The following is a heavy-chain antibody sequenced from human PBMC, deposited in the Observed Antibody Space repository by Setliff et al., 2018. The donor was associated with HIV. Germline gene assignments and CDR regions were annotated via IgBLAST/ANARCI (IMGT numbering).Heavy chain of an antibody. Sequence: SETLSLTCAVYGETFNDYFWTWIRQSPGKGLEWIGELNPSGDLNQNPSLKSGFTLSVDTSKNQFSLRLTSVTAADTAVYYCARGRDVIRDTYYSYFYMGVWSRGTAVT. CDR2: LNPSGDL. CDR1: GETFNDYF. D-gene: IGHD5-18*01. V-gene: IGHV4-34*01. CDR3: ARGRDVIRDTYYSYFYMGV. J-gene: IGHJ6*03.